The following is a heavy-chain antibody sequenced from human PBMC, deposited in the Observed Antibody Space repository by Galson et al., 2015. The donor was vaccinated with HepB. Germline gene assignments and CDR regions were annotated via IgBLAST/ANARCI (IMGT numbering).Heavy chain of an antibody. CDR1: GFTFSSYA. CDR2: ISGSGGST. J-gene: IGHJ5*02. Sequence: SLRLSCAASGFTFSSYAMSRVHQAPGKGLEWVSAISGSGGSTYYADSVKGRFTISRDNSKNTLYLQMNSLRAEDTAVYYCAKDSSSSWYNWFDPWGQGTLVTVSS. V-gene: IGHV3-23*01. CDR3: AKDSSSSWYNWFDP. D-gene: IGHD6-6*01.